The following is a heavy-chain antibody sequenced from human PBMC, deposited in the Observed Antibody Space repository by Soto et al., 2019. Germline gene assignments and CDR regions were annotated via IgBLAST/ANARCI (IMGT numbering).Heavy chain of an antibody. V-gene: IGHV1-18*01. Sequence: QVQLVRSGAEVKKPGASVKVSCKASGYTFTSYGISWVRQAPGQGLEWMGWISAYNGNTNYAQKLQGRVTMTTDTSPSTAYMELRSLRSDDTAVYYCARGTPFLEWLLGPDYWGQGTLVTVSS. J-gene: IGHJ4*02. CDR3: ARGTPFLEWLLGPDY. CDR1: GYTFTSYG. D-gene: IGHD3-3*02. CDR2: ISAYNGNT.